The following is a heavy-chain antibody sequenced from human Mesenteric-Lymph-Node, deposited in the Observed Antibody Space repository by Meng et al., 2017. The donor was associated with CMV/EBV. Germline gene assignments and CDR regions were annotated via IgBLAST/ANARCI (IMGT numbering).Heavy chain of an antibody. CDR2: IHYTGRT. CDR1: GDSISSDIYY. Sequence: SETLSLTCTVSGDSISSDIYYWDWIRQPPGKGLEWIGNIHYTGRTFYSPSLRGRLAISVDTSTNQFSLKLRSVTAADTAVYFCARHMSDPESDPFDPWGQGIMVTSPQ. D-gene: IGHD2/OR15-2a*01. J-gene: IGHJ5*02. V-gene: IGHV4-39*01. CDR3: ARHMSDPESDPFDP.